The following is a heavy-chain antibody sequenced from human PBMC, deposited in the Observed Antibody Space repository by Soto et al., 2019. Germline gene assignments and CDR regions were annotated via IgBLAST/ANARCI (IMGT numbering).Heavy chain of an antibody. Sequence: PGGSQMLSYAASGFTFSCYSMNWVRQAPGKGLEWVSSISSSSSYIYYADSVKGRFTISRDNAKNSLYLQMNSLRAEDTAVYYCARDPLEPETSNWFDPWGQGTLVTVSS. J-gene: IGHJ5*02. V-gene: IGHV3-21*01. CDR3: ARDPLEPETSNWFDP. CDR2: ISSSSSYI. CDR1: GFTFSCYS. D-gene: IGHD1-1*01.